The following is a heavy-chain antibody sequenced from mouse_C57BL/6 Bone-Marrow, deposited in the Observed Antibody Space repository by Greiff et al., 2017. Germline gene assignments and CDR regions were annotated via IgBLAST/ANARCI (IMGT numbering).Heavy chain of an antibody. CDR3: ARNWDLDY. CDR2: ISDGGSYT. V-gene: IGHV5-4*03. Sequence: EVKLVESGGGLVKPGGSLKLSCAASGFTFSSYAMSWVRQNPEKRLEWVATISDGGSYTYYPDNVKGRFTISRDNAKNNPYLQMSHLKSEDTAMYCCARNWDLDYWGQGTTLTVSS. J-gene: IGHJ2*01. CDR1: GFTFSSYA. D-gene: IGHD4-1*01.